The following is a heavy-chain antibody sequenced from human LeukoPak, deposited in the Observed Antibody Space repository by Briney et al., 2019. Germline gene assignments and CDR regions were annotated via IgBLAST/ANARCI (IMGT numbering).Heavy chain of an antibody. J-gene: IGHJ3*02. CDR3: ARDRVRLASDAFDI. CDR2: ISGSGGST. V-gene: IGHV3-23*01. D-gene: IGHD3-10*01. CDR1: GFTFSSYG. Sequence: GGSLRLSCAASGFTFSSYGMSWVRQAPGKGPEWVSAISGSGGSTYYADSVKGRFTISRDNSKNSLYLQMNSLRAEDTAVYYCARDRVRLASDAFDIWGQGTMVTVSS.